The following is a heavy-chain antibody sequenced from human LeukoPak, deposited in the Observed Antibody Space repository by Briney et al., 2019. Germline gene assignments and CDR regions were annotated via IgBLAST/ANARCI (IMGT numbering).Heavy chain of an antibody. D-gene: IGHD3-3*01. CDR3: VRGYGFFSYYGLDV. CDR1: GFTVSSNY. CDR2: IYSGGST. Sequence: GGSLRLSCAASGFTVSSNYMSWVRQAPGKGLEWVSVIYSGGSTYYADSVKGRFTISRENAKNSVYLQMDSLRAGDTAIYYCVRGYGFFSYYGLDVWGQGTTVTVSS. V-gene: IGHV3-66*01. J-gene: IGHJ6*02.